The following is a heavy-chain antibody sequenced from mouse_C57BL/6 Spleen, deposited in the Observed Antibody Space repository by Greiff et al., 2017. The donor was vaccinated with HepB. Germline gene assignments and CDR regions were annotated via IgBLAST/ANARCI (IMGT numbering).Heavy chain of an antibody. V-gene: IGHV5-15*01. Sequence: EVNVVESGGGLVQPGGSLKLSCAASGFTFSDYGMAWVRQAPRKGPEWVAFISNLAYSIYYADTVTGRFTISRENAKNTLYLEMSSLRSEDTAMYYCARSLTGYAMDYWGQGTSVTVSS. CDR3: ARSLTGYAMDY. J-gene: IGHJ4*01. D-gene: IGHD4-1*01. CDR1: GFTFSDYG. CDR2: ISNLAYSI.